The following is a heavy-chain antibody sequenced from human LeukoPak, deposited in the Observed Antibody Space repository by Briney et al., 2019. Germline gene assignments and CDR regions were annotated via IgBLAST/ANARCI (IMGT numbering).Heavy chain of an antibody. V-gene: IGHV3-23*01. D-gene: IGHD2-21*01. Sequence: GGSLRLSCAASGFTFSSYGMSWVRQAPGKGLEWVSAISGSGGSTYYADSVKGRFTISRDNSKNTLYLHMNSLRAEDTAIYYCARDNYSYRLDLWGQGTLVTVSS. CDR3: ARDNYSYRLDL. CDR1: GFTFSSYG. J-gene: IGHJ5*02. CDR2: ISGSGGST.